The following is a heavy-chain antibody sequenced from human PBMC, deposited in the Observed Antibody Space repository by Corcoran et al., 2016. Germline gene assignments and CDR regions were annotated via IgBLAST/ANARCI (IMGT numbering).Heavy chain of an antibody. Sequence: QVQLVQYGAEVKKPGASVKVSCKASGYTFTGYYLHWVRQAPGQGLEWMGWINPNSGGTNYAQKFQGRVTMTRDTSISTDYMELSRLRSDDTAVYYCAREGRGGSFMGDAFDIWGQGTMVTVSS. CDR3: AREGRGGSFMGDAFDI. D-gene: IGHD3-10*01. CDR1: GYTFTGYY. J-gene: IGHJ3*02. CDR2: INPNSGGT. V-gene: IGHV1-2*02.